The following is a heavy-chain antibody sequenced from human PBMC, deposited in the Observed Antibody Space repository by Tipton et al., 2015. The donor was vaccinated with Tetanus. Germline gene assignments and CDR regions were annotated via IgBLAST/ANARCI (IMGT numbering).Heavy chain of an antibody. CDR2: IDPNNGST. CDR1: GYTFTGYY. J-gene: IGHJ6*02. D-gene: IGHD2-21*01. V-gene: IGHV1-2*02. CDR3: ARNGGDYIGFGMHG. Sequence: QLVQSGAEVKKPGASVKVSCKASGYTFTGYYMYWVRQAPGQGLEWMGWIDPNNGSTVYAQKLQGRVPMTRDTSISTAYMELRSRRPGGAPVYYCARNGGDYIGFGMHGWG.